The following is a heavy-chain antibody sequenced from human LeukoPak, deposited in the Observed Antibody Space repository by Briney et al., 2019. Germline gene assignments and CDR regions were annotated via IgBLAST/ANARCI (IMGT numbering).Heavy chain of an antibody. V-gene: IGHV3-30*02. CDR3: ANQDSTEYSYYFDF. Sequence: PGGSLRLSCVASGFTFSSYGMHWVRQAPGKGLEWVSFIRYDGSNKYCADSVKGRLTISRDNSKNTLYLQMNSLRAEDTAVYYCANQDSTEYSYYFDFWGQGTLVTVSS. CDR2: IRYDGSNK. D-gene: IGHD2/OR15-2a*01. CDR1: GFTFSSYG. J-gene: IGHJ4*02.